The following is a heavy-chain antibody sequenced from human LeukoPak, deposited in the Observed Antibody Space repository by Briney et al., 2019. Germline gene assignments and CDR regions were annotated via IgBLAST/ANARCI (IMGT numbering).Heavy chain of an antibody. D-gene: IGHD4-23*01. CDR1: GSIITSSW. CDR3: ARLGTTVVKQFDY. Sequence: GAPLQICCEGSGSIITSSWIGFVRPLPGKGLEGMGIIYPGDSNTRYSLSFQGQVTISADKSISTAYLQWSSLKASDTAMDYGARLGTTVVKQFDYWGQGTLVTVSS. J-gene: IGHJ4*02. CDR2: IYPGDSNT. V-gene: IGHV5-51*01.